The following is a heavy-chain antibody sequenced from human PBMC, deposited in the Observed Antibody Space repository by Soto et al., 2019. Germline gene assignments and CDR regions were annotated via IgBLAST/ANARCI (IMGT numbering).Heavy chain of an antibody. Sequence: QVQLVESGGGVVQPGRSLRLSCAASGFTFSSYAMHWVRQAPGKGLEWVAVISYDGSNKYYADSVKGRFTISRDNSKNTMYLQMNSLRAEDTAVYYCARDLGWELYYYYGMDVWGQGTTVTVSS. CDR2: ISYDGSNK. J-gene: IGHJ6*02. V-gene: IGHV3-30-3*01. CDR1: GFTFSSYA. CDR3: ARDLGWELYYYYGMDV. D-gene: IGHD3-10*01.